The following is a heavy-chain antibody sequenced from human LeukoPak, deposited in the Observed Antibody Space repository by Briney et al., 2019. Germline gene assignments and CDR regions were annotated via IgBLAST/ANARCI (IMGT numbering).Heavy chain of an antibody. D-gene: IGHD3-3*01. Sequence: GSLRLSCAASGFTFSSYRMNWVRQAPGKGLEWIGEIYHSGSTNYNPSLKSRVTISVDKSKNQFSLKLSSVTAADTAVYYCARGRSEWLLPTKYYYYYMDVWGKGTTVTVSS. CDR1: GFTFSSYR. CDR3: ARGRSEWLLPTKYYYYYMDV. V-gene: IGHV4-4*02. J-gene: IGHJ6*03. CDR2: IYHSGST.